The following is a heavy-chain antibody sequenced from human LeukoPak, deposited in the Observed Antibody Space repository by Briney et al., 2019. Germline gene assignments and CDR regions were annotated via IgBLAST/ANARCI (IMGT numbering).Heavy chain of an antibody. CDR3: ARGREADY. J-gene: IGHJ4*02. V-gene: IGHV4-34*01. CDR2: INHSGST. Sequence: SETLSLTCAVYGGSFSGYYWSWIRQPPGKGLEWIGEINHSGSTNYNPSLKSRVTISVDTSKNQFSLKLSSVTAADTAVYYCARGREADYWGQGTLVTVSS. CDR1: GGSFSGYY.